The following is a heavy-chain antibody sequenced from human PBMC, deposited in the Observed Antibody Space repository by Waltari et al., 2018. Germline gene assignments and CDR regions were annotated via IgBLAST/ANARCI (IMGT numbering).Heavy chain of an antibody. CDR3: AKDLDSSSWYGDAFDI. D-gene: IGHD6-13*01. CDR1: GFTFSSYG. Sequence: QVQLVESGGGVVQPGRSLRLSCAASGFTFSSYGMHWVRQAPGKGLEWVAVIWDDGSNKYYADSVKCRFTISRDNSKNTLYLQMNSLRAEDTAVYYCAKDLDSSSWYGDAFDIWGQGTMVTVSS. V-gene: IGHV3-33*06. J-gene: IGHJ3*02. CDR2: IWDDGSNK.